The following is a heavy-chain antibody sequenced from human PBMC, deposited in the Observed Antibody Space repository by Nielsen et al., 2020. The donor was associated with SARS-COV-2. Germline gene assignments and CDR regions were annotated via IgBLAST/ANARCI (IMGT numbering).Heavy chain of an antibody. D-gene: IGHD2-21*02. CDR3: AKAKSGIRPFDY. J-gene: IGHJ4*02. Sequence: GESLKISCAASGFTFDDYYMSWIRQAPGKGLEWVSHISSSDSPTYYRDSVKGRFTISRDNAKNSLYLHMNSLRPEDTAIYYCAKAKSGIRPFDYWGQGTLVTVSS. V-gene: IGHV3-11*04. CDR2: ISSSDSPT. CDR1: GFTFDDYY.